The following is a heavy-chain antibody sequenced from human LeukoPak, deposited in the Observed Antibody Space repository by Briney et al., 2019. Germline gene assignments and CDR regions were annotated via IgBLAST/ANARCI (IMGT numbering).Heavy chain of an antibody. Sequence: NPSETLSLTCTVSGASFSNDYWSWIRQPPGKGLEWIGYIYISGDTNYNPSLRSRVSISLDTSENQFSLKLSSVTAADTAVYYCASTNYYDSSRTFDYWGQGTLVTVSS. CDR3: ASTNYYDSSRTFDY. J-gene: IGHJ4*02. CDR2: IYISGDT. CDR1: GASFSNDY. V-gene: IGHV4-59*12. D-gene: IGHD3-22*01.